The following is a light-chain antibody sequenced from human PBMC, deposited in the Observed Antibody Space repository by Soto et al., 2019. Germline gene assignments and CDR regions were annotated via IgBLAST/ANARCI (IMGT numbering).Light chain of an antibody. Sequence: QSALTQPASVSGSPGQSITISCTGTSRDIGAYNYVSWYLQHPGKAPKLMIYEVVNRPSGISNRFSGSKSGNTASLTISGLQAEDEADYYCSSYVSSRTYVFGTGTKVTVL. J-gene: IGLJ1*01. CDR1: SRDIGAYNY. V-gene: IGLV2-14*01. CDR2: EVV. CDR3: SSYVSSRTYV.